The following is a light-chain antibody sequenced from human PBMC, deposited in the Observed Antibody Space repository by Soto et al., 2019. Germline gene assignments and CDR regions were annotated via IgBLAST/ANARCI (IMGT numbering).Light chain of an antibody. CDR1: SSDLASYNR. Sequence: QSVLTQPPSVSGSPGQSVTISGTGTSSDLASYNRVSWYQQHPGKAPKFIIYEGVKRPSGVSNRFSGSKSGDTASLTISGLQAADEAYYYCCSYAGRNTVIFGGGTKVTVL. V-gene: IGLV2-23*01. CDR3: CSYAGRNTVI. J-gene: IGLJ2*01. CDR2: EGV.